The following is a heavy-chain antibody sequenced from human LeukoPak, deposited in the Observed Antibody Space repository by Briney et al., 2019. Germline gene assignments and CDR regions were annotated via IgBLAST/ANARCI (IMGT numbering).Heavy chain of an antibody. J-gene: IGHJ3*02. CDR1: GYSFTSYW. D-gene: IGHD3-22*01. Sequence: PGESLKISCKGSGYSFTSYWIGWVRQMPGKGLEWMGIIYPGDSDTRYSPSFQGQVTISADKSISTAYLQWSSLKASDTAMYYCASYYYDSSGYSPPHAFDIWGQGTMVTVSS. V-gene: IGHV5-51*01. CDR3: ASYYYDSSGYSPPHAFDI. CDR2: IYPGDSDT.